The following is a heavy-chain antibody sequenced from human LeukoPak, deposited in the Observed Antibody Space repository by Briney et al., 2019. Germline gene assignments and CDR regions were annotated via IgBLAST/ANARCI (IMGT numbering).Heavy chain of an antibody. CDR1: GFSFSSYG. CDR3: ARGPSCSSTSCYAFDP. Sequence: GGSLRLSCAASGFSFSSYGMHWVRQAPGKGLEWVSSISSSSSYIYYADSVKGRFTISRDNAKNSLYLQMNSLRAEDTAVYYCARGPSCSSTSCYAFDPWGQGTLVTVSS. V-gene: IGHV3-21*01. CDR2: ISSSSSYI. J-gene: IGHJ5*02. D-gene: IGHD2-2*01.